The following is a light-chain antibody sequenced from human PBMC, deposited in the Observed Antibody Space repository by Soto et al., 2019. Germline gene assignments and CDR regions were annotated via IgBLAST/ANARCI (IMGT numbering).Light chain of an antibody. J-gene: IGKJ1*01. V-gene: IGKV1-12*01. CDR3: LQTTSFPCT. CDR1: QDVCNW. CDR2: ASS. Sequence: DIQMTQSPSSVSAYVGDRVSITCRVSQDVCNWLAWYQQKPGKAPKLLISASSSLQSGVPSRFSGSGSGTDFTLMISELQPDDCEIYWCLQTTSFPCTFGQGTKVEIK.